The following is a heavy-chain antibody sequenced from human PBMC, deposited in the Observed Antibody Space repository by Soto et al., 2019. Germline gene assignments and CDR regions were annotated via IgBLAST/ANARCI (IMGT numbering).Heavy chain of an antibody. Sequence: ASVKVSCKASGYTFNTYYIHWVRQAPGQGLEWMGGIIPIFGTANYAQKFQGRVTITADESTSTAYMELSSLRSEDTAVYYCAREYGADDFWSGYYNPTSGYYYYGLDVWGQGTTVTVSS. CDR1: GYTFNTYY. V-gene: IGHV1-69*13. D-gene: IGHD3-3*01. J-gene: IGHJ6*02. CDR3: AREYGADDFWSGYYNPTSGYYYYGLDV. CDR2: IIPIFGTA.